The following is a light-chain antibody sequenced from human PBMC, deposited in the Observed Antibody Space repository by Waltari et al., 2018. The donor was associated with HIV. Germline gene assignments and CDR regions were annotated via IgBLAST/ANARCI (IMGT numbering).Light chain of an antibody. Sequence: QSVFTQPPSASGAPGQRVTISCSGSNPKIGSSTVDWYQQFLRAAPTLLIYADTQRPSGVPDRFSGSTSGTSASLVISGLQSEDEADYYCSTWDDRLNGVVFGGGTRLTVV. CDR3: STWDDRLNGVV. CDR1: NPKIGSST. CDR2: ADT. V-gene: IGLV1-44*01. J-gene: IGLJ2*01.